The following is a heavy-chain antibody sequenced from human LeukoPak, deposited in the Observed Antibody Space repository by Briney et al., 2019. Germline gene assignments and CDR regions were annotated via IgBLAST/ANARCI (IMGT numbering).Heavy chain of an antibody. J-gene: IGHJ3*02. CDR2: ISGSGGST. CDR3: ANKRRVGAFDI. D-gene: IGHD6-25*01. V-gene: IGHV3-23*01. CDR1: GFTFSSYA. Sequence: GGSLRLSCAASGFTFSSYAMSWVRQAPGEGLEWVSPISGSGGSTYYADSVKGRFTISRDNSKNTLYLQMNSLRAEDTAVYYCANKRRVGAFDIWGQGTMVTVSS.